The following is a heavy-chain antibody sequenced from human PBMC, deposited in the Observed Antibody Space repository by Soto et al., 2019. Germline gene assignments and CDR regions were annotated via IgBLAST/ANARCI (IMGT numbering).Heavy chain of an antibody. Sequence: EVQLLESGGGLVQPGGSLRLSCAASGFTFSSYAMSWVRQAPGKGREWVSGISGSGGSTYYADSVKGRFTIARDNSKNTLYLQMNSLRAEDTAVYYCAVKQVVAARPRFDYWGQGTLVTVSS. CDR1: GFTFSSYA. D-gene: IGHD2-15*01. J-gene: IGHJ4*02. CDR3: AVKQVVAARPRFDY. CDR2: ISGSGGST. V-gene: IGHV3-23*01.